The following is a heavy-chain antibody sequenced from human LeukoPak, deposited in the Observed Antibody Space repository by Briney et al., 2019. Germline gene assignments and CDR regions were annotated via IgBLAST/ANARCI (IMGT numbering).Heavy chain of an antibody. J-gene: IGHJ4*02. CDR2: IYYSGST. D-gene: IGHD5-18*01. Sequence: SETLSLTCSVSGGSISSYYWSWIRQPPGKGLEWIGYIYYSGSTNYNPSLKSRVTISVGMSKNQFSLKLSSVTAADTAVYYCAGYTYGYYFDYWGQGTLVTVSS. V-gene: IGHV4-59*01. CDR1: GGSISSYY. CDR3: AGYTYGYYFDY.